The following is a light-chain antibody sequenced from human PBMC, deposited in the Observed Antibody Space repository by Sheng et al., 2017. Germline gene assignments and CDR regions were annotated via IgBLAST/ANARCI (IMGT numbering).Light chain of an antibody. J-gene: IGKJ1*01. CDR1: QSVSSN. CDR3: QQYNNWPRT. V-gene: IGKV3-15*01. Sequence: EIVMTQSPATLSVSPGERATLSCRASQSVSSNLAWYQQKRGQAPRLLIYGASTRATGIPARFSGSGSGTEFTLTVSSLQSEDFAIYYCQQYNNWPRTFGQGTNGGNQT. CDR2: GAS.